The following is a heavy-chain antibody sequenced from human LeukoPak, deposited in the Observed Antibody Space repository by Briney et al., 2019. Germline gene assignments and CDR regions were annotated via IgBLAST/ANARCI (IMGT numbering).Heavy chain of an antibody. Sequence: LVKVSCKASGFTFTSSAVQWVRQARGQRLEWIGWIVVGSGNTNYAQKFQERVTITRDMSTSTAYMELSSLRSEDTAVYYCAARELPDYYDSSGYGLDYWGQGTLVTVSS. CDR3: AARELPDYYDSSGYGLDY. CDR1: GFTFTSSA. D-gene: IGHD3-22*01. CDR2: IVVGSGNT. J-gene: IGHJ4*02. V-gene: IGHV1-58*01.